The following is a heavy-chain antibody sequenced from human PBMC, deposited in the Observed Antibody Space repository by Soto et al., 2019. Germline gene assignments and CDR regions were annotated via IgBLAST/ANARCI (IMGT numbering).Heavy chain of an antibody. CDR3: AKDTLQSTSWYEYFDY. CDR2: ISGDGDST. Sequence: EVQLLESGGGLVQPGGSLRLSCAASGFNFSSYAMSWVRQAPGKGLEWVSAISGDGDSTYYADSAKGRFAISRDNSKNTLYLQMNSLRAEDTALYYCAKDTLQSTSWYEYFDYWGQGTLVTVSS. V-gene: IGHV3-23*01. D-gene: IGHD6-13*01. J-gene: IGHJ4*02. CDR1: GFNFSSYA.